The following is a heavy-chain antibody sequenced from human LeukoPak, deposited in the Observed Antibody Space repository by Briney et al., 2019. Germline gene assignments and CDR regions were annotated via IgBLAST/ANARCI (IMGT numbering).Heavy chain of an antibody. CDR3: AREEGYCSSTSCYGGSEFDP. J-gene: IGHJ5*02. D-gene: IGHD2-2*01. CDR2: IYTSGST. Sequence: PSETLSLTCTVSGGSISSGSYYWSWVRQPAGKGVEWIGRIYTSGSTNYNPSLKSRVTISVDTSTSQFSLKLSSVTAADTAVYYCAREEGYCSSTSCYGGSEFDPWGQGTLVTVSS. CDR1: GGSISSGSYY. V-gene: IGHV4-61*02.